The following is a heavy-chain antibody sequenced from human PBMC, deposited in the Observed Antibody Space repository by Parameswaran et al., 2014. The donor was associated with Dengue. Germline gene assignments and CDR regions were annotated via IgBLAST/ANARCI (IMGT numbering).Heavy chain of an antibody. V-gene: IGHV1-2*02. Sequence: WVRQAPGQGLEWMGWINPNSGGTNYAQKFQGRVTMTRDTSISTAYMELSRLRSDDTAVYYCARVLWFGDYGMDVWGQGTTVTVSS. D-gene: IGHD3-10*01. CDR3: ARVLWFGDYGMDV. CDR2: INPNSGGT. J-gene: IGHJ6*02.